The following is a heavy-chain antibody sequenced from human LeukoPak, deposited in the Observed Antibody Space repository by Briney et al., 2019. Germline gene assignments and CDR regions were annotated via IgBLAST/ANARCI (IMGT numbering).Heavy chain of an antibody. CDR3: ARVAHRETHAFDI. CDR2: IYTSGST. V-gene: IGHV4-4*07. CDR1: GGSISSYY. Sequence: PSETLSLTCTVSGGSISSYYWSWIRQPAGKGLGWIGRIYTSGSTNYNPSLKSRVTMSVDTSKNQFSLKLSSVTVADTAVYYCARVAHRETHAFDIWGQGTMVTVSS. J-gene: IGHJ3*02.